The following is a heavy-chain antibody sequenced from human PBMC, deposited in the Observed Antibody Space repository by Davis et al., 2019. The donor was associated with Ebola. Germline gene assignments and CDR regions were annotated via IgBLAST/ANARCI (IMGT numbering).Heavy chain of an antibody. CDR3: AKALGDCSGGACLPFDY. CDR1: GFTFSSYV. Sequence: GESLKISCATSGFTFSSYVMHWVRQAPGKGLEWVAFIFYGGNNKHYLESVKGRFTISRDNSKNTLYLQMNSLGPDETAVYYCAKALGDCSGGACLPFDYWGQGTLAFVSS. J-gene: IGHJ4*02. V-gene: IGHV3-30*02. CDR2: IFYGGNNK. D-gene: IGHD2-15*01.